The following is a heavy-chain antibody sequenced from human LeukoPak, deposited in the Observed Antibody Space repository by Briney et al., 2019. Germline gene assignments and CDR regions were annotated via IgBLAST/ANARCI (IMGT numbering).Heavy chain of an antibody. V-gene: IGHV4-39*01. CDR1: GGSFSGYY. CDR3: ARTTSSSWYPFTFDY. Sequence: SETLSLTCAVYGGSFSGYYWGWIRQPPGKGLEWIGSIYYSGSTYYNPSLKSRVTISVDTSKNQFSLKLSSVTAADTAVYYCARTTSSSWYPFTFDYWGQGTLVTVSS. CDR2: IYYSGST. J-gene: IGHJ4*02. D-gene: IGHD6-13*01.